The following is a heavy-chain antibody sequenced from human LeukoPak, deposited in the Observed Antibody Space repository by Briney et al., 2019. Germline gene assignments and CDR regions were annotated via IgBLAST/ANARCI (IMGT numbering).Heavy chain of an antibody. CDR2: IYHSGST. J-gene: IGHJ6*03. CDR1: GGSISSGGYY. D-gene: IGHD6-13*01. CDR3: ARGGIAAPSTGCMDV. Sequence: SQTLSLTCTVSGGSISSGGYYWSWIRQPPGKGLEWIGYIYHSGSTYYNPSLKSRVTISVDRSKNQFSLKLSSVTAADTAVYYCARGGIAAPSTGCMDVWGKGTTVTVSS. V-gene: IGHV4-30-2*01.